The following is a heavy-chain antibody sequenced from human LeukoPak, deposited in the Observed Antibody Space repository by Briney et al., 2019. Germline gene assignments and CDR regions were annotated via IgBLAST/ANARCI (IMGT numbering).Heavy chain of an antibody. Sequence: GRSLRLSCAASGFTFSDFGMHWVRQAPGKGLEWVALISYDGRIKYYADSVRGRFTISRVNSKNTLYFQMDSLRPEDTAVYYCAKSKEVYDYVWGSYRQYYYYYGMDVWGQGTTVTVSS. CDR2: ISYDGRIK. CDR1: GFTFSDFG. J-gene: IGHJ6*02. V-gene: IGHV3-30*18. D-gene: IGHD3-16*02. CDR3: AKSKEVYDYVWGSYRQYYYYYGMDV.